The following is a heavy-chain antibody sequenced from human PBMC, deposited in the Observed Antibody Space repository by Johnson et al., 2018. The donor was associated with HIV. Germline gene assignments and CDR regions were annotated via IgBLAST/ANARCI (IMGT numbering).Heavy chain of an antibody. V-gene: IGHV3-30-3*01. CDR3: VRRFYDSSAFDI. J-gene: IGHJ3*02. CDR2: ISYDGSNK. Sequence: QVTLVESGGGVVQPGTSLRLSCAASGFTFTSFAMHWVRQALGKGLEWVGFISYDGSNKYFTDSVRGRFTISRDNSRNTLFLQMNSLRAEDTGVYYCVRRFYDSSAFDIWGQGTLVTVSS. CDR1: GFTFTSFA. D-gene: IGHD3-22*01.